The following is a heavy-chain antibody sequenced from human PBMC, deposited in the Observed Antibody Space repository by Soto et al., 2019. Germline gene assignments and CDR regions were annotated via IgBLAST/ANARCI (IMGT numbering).Heavy chain of an antibody. V-gene: IGHV5-10-1*01. CDR2: IDPSDSYT. CDR3: ARLAMATRRGYYGVDV. D-gene: IGHD5-12*01. Sequence: PGESLKISCKGSGYRFTSYWISWVRQMPGKGLEWMGRIDPSDSYTNYSPSFQGHVTISADKSISTAYLQWSSLKASDTAMYYCARLAMATRRGYYGVDVWGQGTTVTVS. J-gene: IGHJ6*02. CDR1: GYRFTSYW.